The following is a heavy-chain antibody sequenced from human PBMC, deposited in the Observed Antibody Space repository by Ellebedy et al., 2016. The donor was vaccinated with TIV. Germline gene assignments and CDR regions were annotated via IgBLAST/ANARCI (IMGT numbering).Heavy chain of an antibody. D-gene: IGHD2-2*01. Sequence: AASVKVSCKASRYTFTTYYVHWVRQAPGQGLEWMGVINPSGGSTGYAQQFQGRVTVTRDTSTSIVYMELSRLKSDDTAVYYCARAIVSSLPAAIRYWGQGTLVTVSS. CDR2: INPSGGST. CDR1: RYTFTTYY. CDR3: ARAIVSSLPAAIRY. V-gene: IGHV1-46*01. J-gene: IGHJ4*02.